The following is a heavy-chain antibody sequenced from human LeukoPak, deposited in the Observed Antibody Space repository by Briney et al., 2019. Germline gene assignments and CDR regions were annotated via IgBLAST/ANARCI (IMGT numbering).Heavy chain of an antibody. CDR2: ISANTGKT. Sequence: PLASVKVSCKASGYTFATYGFCWVRQAPGHGLEWMGWISANTGKTDYAQKFQGRVTMTTDTSTSTAYMELRSLRPDDTAVYYCAKVAGDRMDYWGQGTLLTVSS. CDR3: AKVAGDRMDY. V-gene: IGHV1-18*01. J-gene: IGHJ4*02. D-gene: IGHD6-13*01. CDR1: GYTFATYG.